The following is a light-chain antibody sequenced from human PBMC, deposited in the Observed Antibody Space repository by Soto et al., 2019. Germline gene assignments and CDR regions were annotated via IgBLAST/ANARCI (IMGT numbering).Light chain of an antibody. CDR1: SSDIGGYNY. Sequence: QSALTQSASVSGSPGQSITISCTGTSSDIGGYNYVSWYQQHPDKAPKLMIFEVSNRPSGVSNSFSGSKSGNTASLTISGLLPEDEADYYFSSYTTSSTVAFGGGTKLTVL. CDR2: EVS. CDR3: SSYTTSSTVA. V-gene: IGLV2-14*01. J-gene: IGLJ2*01.